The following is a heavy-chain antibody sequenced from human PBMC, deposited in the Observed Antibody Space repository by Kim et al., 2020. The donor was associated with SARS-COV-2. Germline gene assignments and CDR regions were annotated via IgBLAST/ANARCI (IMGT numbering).Heavy chain of an antibody. CDR2: IKQDGSEK. Sequence: GGSLRLSCAASGFTFSSYWMSWVRQAPGKGLEWVANIKQDGSEKYYVDSVKGRFTISRDNAKNSLYLQMNSPRAEDTAVYYCARDGGGSWYSGYYYYGMDVWGQGTTVTVSS. CDR1: GFTFSSYW. J-gene: IGHJ6*02. CDR3: ARDGGGSWYSGYYYYGMDV. D-gene: IGHD2-15*01. V-gene: IGHV3-7*01.